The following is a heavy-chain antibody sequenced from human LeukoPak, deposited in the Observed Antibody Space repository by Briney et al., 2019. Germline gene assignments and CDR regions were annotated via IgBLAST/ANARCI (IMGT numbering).Heavy chain of an antibody. V-gene: IGHV3-33*01. CDR3: ARVFQSSMVRGDNWFDP. Sequence: GGSLRLSCAASGLTFSSYGMHWVRQAPGKGLEWVAVIWYDGSNKYYADSVKGRFTISRDNSKNTLYLQMNSLRAEDTAVYYCARVFQSSMVRGDNWFDPWGQGTLVTVSS. CDR1: GLTFSSYG. J-gene: IGHJ5*02. D-gene: IGHD3-10*01. CDR2: IWYDGSNK.